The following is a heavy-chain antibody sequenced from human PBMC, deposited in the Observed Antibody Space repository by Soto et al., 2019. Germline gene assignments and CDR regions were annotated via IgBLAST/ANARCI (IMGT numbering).Heavy chain of an antibody. D-gene: IGHD1-26*01. CDR3: ARAKGLGVNYYYGMDV. CDR1: GYTFTSYG. CDR2: ISAYNGNT. Sequence: GASVKVSCKASGYTFTSYGISWVRQAPGQGLEWMGWISAYNGNTNYAQKFQGRVTITADESTSTAYMELSSLRSEDTAVYYCARAKGLGVNYYYGMDVWGQGTTVTVSS. V-gene: IGHV1-18*04. J-gene: IGHJ6*02.